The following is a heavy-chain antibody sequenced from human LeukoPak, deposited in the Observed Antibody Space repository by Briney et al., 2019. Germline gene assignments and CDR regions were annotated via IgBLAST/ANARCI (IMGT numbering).Heavy chain of an antibody. CDR2: ISSSSKTI. CDR1: GFTFSDYY. D-gene: IGHD4-17*01. J-gene: IGHJ6*03. Sequence: GGSLRLSCVVSGFTFSDYYMSWIRQAPGQGLEWVSYISSSSKTIYYADSVKGRFTISRDNAKNSLYLQLNNLRAEDTAVYYCARLSVTPVGFSYYYYMDVRGKGTTVTVSS. V-gene: IGHV3-11*01. CDR3: ARLSVTPVGFSYYYYMDV.